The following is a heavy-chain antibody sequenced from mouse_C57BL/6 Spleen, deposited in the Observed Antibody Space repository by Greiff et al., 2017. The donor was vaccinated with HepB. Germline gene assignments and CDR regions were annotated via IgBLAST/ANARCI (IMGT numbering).Heavy chain of an antibody. CDR1: GYTFTSYW. CDR2: IHPNSGST. V-gene: IGHV1-64*01. CDR3: AREDTTVVAEDY. D-gene: IGHD1-1*01. J-gene: IGHJ4*01. Sequence: VQLQQPGAELVKPGASVKLSCKASGYTFTSYWMHWVKQRPGQGLEWIGMIHPNSGSTNYNEKFKSKATLTVDKSSSTAYMQLSSLTSEDSAVYCCAREDTTVVAEDYWGQGTSVTVSS.